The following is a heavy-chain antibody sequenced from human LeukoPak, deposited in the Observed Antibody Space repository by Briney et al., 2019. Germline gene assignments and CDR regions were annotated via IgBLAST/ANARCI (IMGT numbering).Heavy chain of an antibody. V-gene: IGHV3-48*04. Sequence: GGSLRLSCAASGFTFSSYWMHWVRQAPGKGLEWVSYLSTSGSTIYYADSVKGRFTISRDNAKNSLYLQMNSLRAEDTAVYYCARAGLRDYGSSWYTQAYDYWGQGTLVTVSS. CDR2: LSTSGSTI. D-gene: IGHD6-13*01. CDR3: ARAGLRDYGSSWYTQAYDY. CDR1: GFTFSSYW. J-gene: IGHJ4*02.